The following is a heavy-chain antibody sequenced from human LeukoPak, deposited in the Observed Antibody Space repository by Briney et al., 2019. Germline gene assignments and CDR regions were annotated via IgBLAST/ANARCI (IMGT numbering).Heavy chain of an antibody. CDR1: GFTFSRYS. CDR2: INHSGST. V-gene: IGHV4-34*01. J-gene: IGHJ5*02. D-gene: IGHD3-22*01. Sequence: LSCAASGFTFSRYSMNWVRQAPGKGLEWIGEINHSGSTNYNPSLKSRVTISVDTPKNQFSLKLSSVTAADTAVYYCARGPLYYYDSRRWFDPWGQGTLVTVSS. CDR3: ARGPLYYYDSRRWFDP.